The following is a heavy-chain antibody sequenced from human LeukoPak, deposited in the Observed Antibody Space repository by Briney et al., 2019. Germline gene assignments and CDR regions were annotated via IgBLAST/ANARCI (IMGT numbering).Heavy chain of an antibody. Sequence: PSETLSLTCTVSGGSISSYYCNWIRQPAGKGLEWIGRLYTSGSTNYNPSLKSRVTMSADTSRNQFSLKLRSVTAADTAVYYCVLAATDGSFGYWGQGTLVTVSS. V-gene: IGHV4-4*07. CDR1: GGSISSYY. J-gene: IGHJ4*02. D-gene: IGHD6-13*01. CDR2: LYTSGST. CDR3: VLAATDGSFGY.